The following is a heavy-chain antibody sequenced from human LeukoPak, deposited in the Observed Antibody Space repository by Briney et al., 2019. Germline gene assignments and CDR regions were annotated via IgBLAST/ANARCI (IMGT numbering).Heavy chain of an antibody. Sequence: GGSLRLSCAASGFTFSSYAMHWVRQAPGKGLEWVAVISFDGSDKFYADSVEGRFTISRDNSKNTLYLQLNSPRAEDTAVYYCATQPCSGGRCYLLHWGQGTLVTVSS. CDR2: ISFDGSDK. D-gene: IGHD2-15*01. J-gene: IGHJ4*02. CDR3: ATQPCSGGRCYLLH. CDR1: GFTFSSYA. V-gene: IGHV3-30*04.